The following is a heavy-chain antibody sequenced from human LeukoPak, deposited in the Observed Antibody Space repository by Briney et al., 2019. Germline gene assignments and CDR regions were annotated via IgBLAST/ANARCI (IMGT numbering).Heavy chain of an antibody. Sequence: PGGSLRLSCVASGFTFSSYWMSWVRQAPGKGLEWVANIKQDGSEKYYVDSVKGRFTISRDNAKNSLYLQMNSLRAEDTAVFYCVRDPFDSWGQGTLVTVSS. V-gene: IGHV3-7*01. CDR3: VRDPFDS. CDR1: GFTFSSYW. J-gene: IGHJ4*02. CDR2: IKQDGSEK.